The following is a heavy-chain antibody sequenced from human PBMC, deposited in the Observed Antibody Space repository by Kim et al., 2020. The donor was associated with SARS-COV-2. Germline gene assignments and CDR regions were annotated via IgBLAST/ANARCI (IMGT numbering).Heavy chain of an antibody. J-gene: IGHJ4*02. CDR3: ATFHISPYVYLDY. D-gene: IGHD3-16*01. CDR1: GFIFSRYA. V-gene: IGHV3-23*01. CDR2: IGSAGNT. Sequence: GGSLRLSCAASGFIFSRYAMTWVRQTPGKGLEWVSTIGSAGNTDYEDSMKGRFTISRDNSKNTLNLQMNSLRAEDTAVYYCATFHISPYVYLDYWGRGTLVRVSS.